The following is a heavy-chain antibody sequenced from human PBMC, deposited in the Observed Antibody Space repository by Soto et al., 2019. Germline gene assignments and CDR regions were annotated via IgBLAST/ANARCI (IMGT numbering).Heavy chain of an antibody. CDR1: GFTFSNYN. D-gene: IGHD3-22*01. J-gene: IGHJ6*02. CDR2: IGGARSTAI. CDR3: ARDFGYDDV. V-gene: IGHV3-48*02. Sequence: PVGFLRLSCAASGFTFSNYNMNWVRQAPGKGLEWVSHIGGARSTAIYYADSVKGRFTISRDNAENSLFLQLNSLRDEDTAVYYCARDFGYDDVWGQGTTVTVSS.